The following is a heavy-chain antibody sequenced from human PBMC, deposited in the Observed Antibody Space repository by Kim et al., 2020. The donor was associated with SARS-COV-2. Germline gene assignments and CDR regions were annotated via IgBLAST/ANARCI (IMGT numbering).Heavy chain of an antibody. CDR3: ARLPYYYGSGSYYYFDY. CDR1: GGSISSSSYY. D-gene: IGHD3-10*01. CDR2: IYYSGST. V-gene: IGHV4-39*01. J-gene: IGHJ4*02. Sequence: SETLSLTCTVSGGSISSSSYYWGWIRQPPGKGLEWIGSIYYSGSTYYNPSLKSRVTISVDTSKNQFSLKLSSVTAADTAVYYCARLPYYYGSGSYYYFDYCGPGTLVAVSS.